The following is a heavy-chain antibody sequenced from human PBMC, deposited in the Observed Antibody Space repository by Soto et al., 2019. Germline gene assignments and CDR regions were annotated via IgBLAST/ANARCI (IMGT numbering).Heavy chain of an antibody. CDR1: GYTFISYG. CDR3: ARAEFSTSWLGLLGTGAHSVEIDF. J-gene: IGHJ4*02. Sequence: QVQLVQSGAEVKKTGASVEVSCKASGYTFISYGINWVRQAPGQGLEWMGWISPYNGKTNYAQTFQGRATMTTDRSTSAAYMDLRSLRSDATAVYYCARAEFSTSWLGLLGTGAHSVEIDFWGQGTLVTDSS. V-gene: IGHV1-18*01. CDR2: ISPYNGKT. D-gene: IGHD6-13*01.